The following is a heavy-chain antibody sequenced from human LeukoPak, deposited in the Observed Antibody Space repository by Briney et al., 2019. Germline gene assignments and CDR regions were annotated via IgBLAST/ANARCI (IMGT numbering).Heavy chain of an antibody. CDR1: GFTFSSYG. CDR3: AKDPIPTTVTYYFDY. V-gene: IGHV3-23*01. Sequence: GGSLRLSCAASGFTFSSYGMSWVRQAPGKGLEWVSAISGSGGSTYYADSVKGRFTISRDNSKNTLYLQMNSLRAEDTAVYYCAKDPIPTTVTYYFDYWGQGTLVTVSS. CDR2: ISGSGGST. J-gene: IGHJ4*02. D-gene: IGHD4-17*01.